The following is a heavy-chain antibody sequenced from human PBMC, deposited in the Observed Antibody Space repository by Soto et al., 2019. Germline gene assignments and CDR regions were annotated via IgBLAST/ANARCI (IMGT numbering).Heavy chain of an antibody. Sequence: GGSLRLSCAASGFTFSSYSMNWVRQAPGKGLEWVSSISSSSSYIYYADSVKGRFTISRDNAKNSLYLQMNSLRAEDTAVYYCAKGPLAAAGNYFDYWGQGTLVTVSS. CDR1: GFTFSSYS. D-gene: IGHD6-13*01. V-gene: IGHV3-21*04. J-gene: IGHJ4*02. CDR2: ISSSSSYI. CDR3: AKGPLAAAGNYFDY.